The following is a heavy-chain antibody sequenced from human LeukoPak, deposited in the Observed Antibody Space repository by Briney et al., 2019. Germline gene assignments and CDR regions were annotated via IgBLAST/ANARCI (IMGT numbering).Heavy chain of an antibody. CDR1: GDSVSSAGYS. J-gene: IGHJ6*02. CDR3: ARNNSHYGLDV. V-gene: IGHV4-30-2*01. Sequence: SETLSLTCAVSGDSVSSAGYSWSWVRRPPGKGLEWVGQISNSGSTYYNPSLKSRATISLDRSKKQFSLKLTSMTAADTAVYYCARNNSHYGLDVWGPGTTVTVSS. CDR2: ISNSGST. D-gene: IGHD1/OR15-1a*01.